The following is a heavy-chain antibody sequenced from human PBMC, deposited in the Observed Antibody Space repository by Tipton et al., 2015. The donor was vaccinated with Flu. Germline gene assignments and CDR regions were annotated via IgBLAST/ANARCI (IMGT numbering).Heavy chain of an antibody. CDR2: IYTSGST. D-gene: IGHD3-3*01. J-gene: IGHJ6*02. V-gene: IGHV4-4*07. Sequence: TLSLTCTVSGGSISSYYWSWIRQPAGKGLEWIGRIYTSGSTNYNPSLKSRVTMSVDTPKNQFSLKLSSVTAADTAVYYCARDITIFGVVYYGMDVWGQGPPVTVSS. CDR1: GGSISSYY. CDR3: ARDITIFGVVYYGMDV.